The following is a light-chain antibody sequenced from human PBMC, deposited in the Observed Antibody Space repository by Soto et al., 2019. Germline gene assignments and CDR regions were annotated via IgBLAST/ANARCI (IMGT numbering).Light chain of an antibody. J-gene: IGKJ1*01. CDR3: QQYGSSPPFT. V-gene: IGKV3-20*01. Sequence: EIVWTQSPGTLSLSPGERATLSCRASQSVSSSYLAWYQQKPCQAPRLLIYGASSRATGIPDRFGGSGSGTDFTPTISRLEPEDFAVYYCQQYGSSPPFTFGQGTKVDIK. CDR1: QSVSSSY. CDR2: GAS.